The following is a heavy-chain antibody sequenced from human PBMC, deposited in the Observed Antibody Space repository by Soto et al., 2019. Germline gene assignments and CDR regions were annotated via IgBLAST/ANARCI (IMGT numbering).Heavy chain of an antibody. V-gene: IGHV1-24*01. CDR3: ALTRAAAGPFDP. J-gene: IGHJ5*02. D-gene: IGHD6-13*01. Sequence: QVQLVQSGAEVKKPGASVKVSCKVSGYTLTELSMHWVRQAPGKGLEWMGGFDPEDGETIYAQKFQGRVTRTEDTSTDTAYMELSSLRSEDTAVYYGALTRAAAGPFDPWGQGTLVTVSS. CDR2: FDPEDGET. CDR1: GYTLTELS.